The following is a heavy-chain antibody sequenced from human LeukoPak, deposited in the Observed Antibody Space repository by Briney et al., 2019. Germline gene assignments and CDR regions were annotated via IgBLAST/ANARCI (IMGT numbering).Heavy chain of an antibody. CDR3: AKDGQIGRYFDWLLPYYFDY. Sequence: GGSLRLSCAASGFTFSSCAMSWVRQAPGKGLEWVSAISGSGGSTYYADSAKGRFTISRDNSKNTLYLQMNSLRAEDTAVYYCAKDGQIGRYFDWLLPYYFDYWGQGTLVTVSS. D-gene: IGHD3-9*01. V-gene: IGHV3-23*01. CDR1: GFTFSSCA. J-gene: IGHJ4*02. CDR2: ISGSGGST.